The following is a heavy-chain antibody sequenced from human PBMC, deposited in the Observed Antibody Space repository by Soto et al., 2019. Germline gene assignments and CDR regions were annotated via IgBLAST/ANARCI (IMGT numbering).Heavy chain of an antibody. D-gene: IGHD2-21*02. Sequence: TGGSLRLSCAASGFTFDDYAMHWVRQAPGKGLEWVSGISWNSGSIGYADSVKGRFTISRDNAKNSLYLQMNSLRAEDTALYYCAKESSGGGDGYNWFDPWGQGTLVTVSS. CDR2: ISWNSGSI. CDR1: GFTFDDYA. V-gene: IGHV3-9*01. J-gene: IGHJ5*02. CDR3: AKESSGGGDGYNWFDP.